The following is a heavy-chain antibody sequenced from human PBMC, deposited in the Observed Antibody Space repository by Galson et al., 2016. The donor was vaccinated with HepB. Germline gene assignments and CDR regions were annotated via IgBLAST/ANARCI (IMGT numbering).Heavy chain of an antibody. CDR3: ARDLVVTPHYYYDGIDV. CDR2: IYHSGIT. CDR1: GGSITSSNW. J-gene: IGHJ6*02. Sequence: SETLSLTCVVSGGSITSSNWWTWVRQPPGKGLEWIGEIYHSGITNCNPSLKSRVTILVDKSKNQFSLNLSSVTAADTAVYYGARDLVVTPHYYYDGIDVWGQGTPVTVSS. D-gene: IGHD3-22*01. V-gene: IGHV4-4*02.